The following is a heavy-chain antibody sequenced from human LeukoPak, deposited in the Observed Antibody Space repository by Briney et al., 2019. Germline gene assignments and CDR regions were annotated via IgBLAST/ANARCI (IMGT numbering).Heavy chain of an antibody. CDR1: GFTFEDYL. D-gene: IGHD3-22*01. V-gene: IGHV3-43*01. CDR3: ARDRDYYDSSGYYPLDAFDI. J-gene: IGHJ3*02. CDR2: ISWDGDTT. Sequence: GGSLRLSCAASGFTFEDYLMHWARQAPGKGLEWVSLISWDGDTTYYADSVKGRFTISRDNSKNSLYLQMNSLRAEDTAVYYCARDRDYYDSSGYYPLDAFDIWGQGTMVTVSS.